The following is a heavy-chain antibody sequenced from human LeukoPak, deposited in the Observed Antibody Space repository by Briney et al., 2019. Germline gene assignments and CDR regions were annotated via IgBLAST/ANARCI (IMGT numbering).Heavy chain of an antibody. J-gene: IGHJ4*02. V-gene: IGHV3-23*01. CDR1: GFTFGSYA. CDR2: ISGIGGST. CDR3: AKDPESVHSGSYDY. D-gene: IGHD1-26*01. Sequence: GGSLRLSYAASGFTFGSYAMSWVRQAPGKGLEWVSAISGIGGSTYYADSVKGRFTISRDNSKNTLYLQMNSLRAEDTAVYYCAKDPESVHSGSYDYWGQGTLVTVSS.